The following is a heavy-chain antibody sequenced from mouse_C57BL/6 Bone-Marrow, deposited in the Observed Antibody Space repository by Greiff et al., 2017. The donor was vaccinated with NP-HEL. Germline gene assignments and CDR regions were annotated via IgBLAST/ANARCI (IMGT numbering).Heavy chain of an antibody. CDR1: GYTFTDYY. Sequence: QVQLQQSGPELVKPGASVKISCKASGYTFTDYYINWVKQRPGQGLEWIGWICPGSGSTYYNEKFKGRATLTVDKSSSSAYMLLSILSSENSAVYFCARGVYDGYFAWFANCGRGTLVTVSA. CDR3: ARGVYDGYFAWFAN. D-gene: IGHD2-3*01. V-gene: IGHV1-75*01. J-gene: IGHJ3*01. CDR2: ICPGSGST.